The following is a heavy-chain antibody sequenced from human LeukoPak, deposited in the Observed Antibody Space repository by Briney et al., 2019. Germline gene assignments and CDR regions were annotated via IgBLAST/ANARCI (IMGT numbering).Heavy chain of an antibody. CDR1: GYTFTGYY. CDR3: ARDPTMIVELDY. J-gene: IGHJ4*02. D-gene: IGHD3-22*01. CDR2: INPNSGGT. V-gene: IGHV1-2*02. Sequence: ASVKVSCKASGYTFTGYYMHWVRQAPGQGLEWMGWINPNSGGTNYAQKFQGRVTMTRDTSISTAYMELSRLRSDDTAVYYCARDPTMIVELDYWGQGTLVTVSS.